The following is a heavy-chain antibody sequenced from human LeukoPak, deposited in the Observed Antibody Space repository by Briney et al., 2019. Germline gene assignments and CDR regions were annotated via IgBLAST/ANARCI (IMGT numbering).Heavy chain of an antibody. Sequence: GGSLRLSCAASGFTFNSYAMSWVRQAPGKGLEWVSVISGSGGRTYYADSVKRRFTISRDSSKNALDLQMNSLRAEDTAVYYCAKHTSGYYWYYFDSWGQGTLVTVSS. CDR3: AKHTSGYYWYYFDS. J-gene: IGHJ4*02. D-gene: IGHD3-22*01. CDR1: GFTFNSYA. V-gene: IGHV3-23*01. CDR2: ISGSGGRT.